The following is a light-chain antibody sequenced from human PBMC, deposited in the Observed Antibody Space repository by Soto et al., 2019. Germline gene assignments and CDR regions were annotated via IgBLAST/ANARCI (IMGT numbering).Light chain of an antibody. J-gene: IGKJ4*01. CDR1: QSLNSD. CDR3: QQYNNCPLT. CDR2: GAS. V-gene: IGKV3-15*01. Sequence: ETVMTRSPATLSMSPGERATLSCRASQSLNSDLAWYQQKPGQAPRLLIYGASTRATGIPGRFSGSGSGTEFTLTISSLQSEDFAVYYCQQYNNCPLTFGGGTKVDIK.